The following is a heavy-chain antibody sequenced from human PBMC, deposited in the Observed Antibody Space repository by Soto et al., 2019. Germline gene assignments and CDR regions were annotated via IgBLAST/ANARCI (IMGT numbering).Heavy chain of an antibody. V-gene: IGHV1-3*01. CDR1: GYTFTSYA. D-gene: IGHD6-19*01. CDR2: INAGNGNT. Sequence: QVQLVQSGAEVKKPGASVKVSCKASGYTFTSYAMHWVRQAPGQRLEWMGWINAGNGNTKYSQQFQGRVTITRDTSSSTAYMELSSMRAEDTAVYYCARDLSRIAVAGTFDYWGQGTLVTVAS. J-gene: IGHJ4*02. CDR3: ARDLSRIAVAGTFDY.